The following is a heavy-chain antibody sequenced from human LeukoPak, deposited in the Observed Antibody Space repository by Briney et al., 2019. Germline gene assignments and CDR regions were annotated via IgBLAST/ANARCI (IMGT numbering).Heavy chain of an antibody. V-gene: IGHV4-59*01. D-gene: IGHD6-19*01. J-gene: IGHJ4*02. CDR3: ARGRLARSPYFDY. Sequence: SETLSLTCTVSGGSISSYYWSWIRQPPGKGLEWIGYIYYSGSTNYNPSLKSRVTISVDTSKNQFSLKLSSVTAADTAVYYCARGRLARSPYFDYWGQGTLVTVSS. CDR1: GGSISSYY. CDR2: IYYSGST.